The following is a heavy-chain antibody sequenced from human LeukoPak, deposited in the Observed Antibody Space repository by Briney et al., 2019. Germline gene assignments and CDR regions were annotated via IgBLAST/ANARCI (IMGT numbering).Heavy chain of an antibody. Sequence: GASVKVSCKASGYTFTGYYMHWVRQAPGQGLEWMGRINPNSGGTNYAQKFQGRVTMTRDTSISTAYMELSRLRSDGTAVYYCARVNVRYYDSSGYYLAYWGQGTLVTVSS. V-gene: IGHV1-2*06. J-gene: IGHJ4*02. CDR2: INPNSGGT. CDR1: GYTFTGYY. D-gene: IGHD3-22*01. CDR3: ARVNVRYYDSSGYYLAY.